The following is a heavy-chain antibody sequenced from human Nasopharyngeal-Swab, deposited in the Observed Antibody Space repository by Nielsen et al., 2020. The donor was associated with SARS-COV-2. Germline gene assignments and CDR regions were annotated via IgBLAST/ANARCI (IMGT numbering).Heavy chain of an antibody. J-gene: IGHJ4*02. CDR1: GGPFRGYY. D-gene: IGHD3-16*01. Sequence: SETLSLTCAVYGGPFRGYYWSWIRQPPGKGLEWIGEINHSGSTNYNPSLKRRVTISVDTSKNQFSLKLSSVTAADTAVYYCARRTGGRGFDYWGQGTLVTVSS. CDR3: ARRTGGRGFDY. V-gene: IGHV4-34*01. CDR2: INHSGST.